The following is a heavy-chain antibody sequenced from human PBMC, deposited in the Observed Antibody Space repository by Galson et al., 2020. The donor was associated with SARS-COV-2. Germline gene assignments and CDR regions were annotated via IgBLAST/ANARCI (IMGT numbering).Heavy chain of an antibody. CDR1: GASISSYS. D-gene: IGHD2-15*01. J-gene: IGHJ3*02. Sequence: SETLSLTCTVSGASISSYSWSWIRQPPGRGLEWIAYIHNSGGTNYNPSLKSRVTISVDTSKNQFSLKLSSVTAADTAVYYCARGYCSDGSCYNAFDIWGQGTMVTVSS. V-gene: IGHV4-59*01. CDR2: IHNSGGT. CDR3: ARGYCSDGSCYNAFDI.